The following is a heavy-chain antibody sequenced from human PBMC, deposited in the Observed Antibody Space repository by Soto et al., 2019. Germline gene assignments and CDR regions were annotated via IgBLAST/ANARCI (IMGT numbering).Heavy chain of an antibody. CDR1: GFTFSSYA. Sequence: PGGSLRLSCAASGFTFSSYAMSWVRQAPGKGLEWVSAISGSGGSTYYADSVKGRFTISRDNSKNTLYLQMNSLRAEDTAVYYCAKSEADIVATKTFYWGQGTLVTVSS. J-gene: IGHJ4*02. D-gene: IGHD5-12*01. V-gene: IGHV3-23*01. CDR3: AKSEADIVATKTFY. CDR2: ISGSGGST.